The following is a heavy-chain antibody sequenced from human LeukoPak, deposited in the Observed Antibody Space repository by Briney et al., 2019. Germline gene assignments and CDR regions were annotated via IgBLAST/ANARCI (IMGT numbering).Heavy chain of an antibody. Sequence: GASVKVSCKASGFTFTSSAVQWVRQARGQRLEWIGWIVVGSGNTNYAQKFQERVTITRDMSTSTAYMELSSLRSEDTAVYYCAAAAGDIVVVVAANGAFDYWGQGTLVTVSS. CDR3: AAAAGDIVVVVAANGAFDY. V-gene: IGHV1-58*01. CDR2: IVVGSGNT. CDR1: GFTFTSSA. J-gene: IGHJ4*02. D-gene: IGHD2-15*01.